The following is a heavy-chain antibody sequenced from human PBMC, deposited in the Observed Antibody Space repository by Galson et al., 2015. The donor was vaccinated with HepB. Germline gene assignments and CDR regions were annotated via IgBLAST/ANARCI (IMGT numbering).Heavy chain of an antibody. V-gene: IGHV4-59*01. CDR2: IYYSGNT. D-gene: IGHD5-12*01. Sequence: TLSLTCTVSGGSISSYYWSWIRQPPGKGLEWIGYIYYSGNTNYNPSLKSRVTISVDTSKNQFSLKLSSVTAADTAVYYCARMTVATRAPVANWFDPWGQGTLVTVSS. J-gene: IGHJ5*02. CDR1: GGSISSYY. CDR3: ARMTVATRAPVANWFDP.